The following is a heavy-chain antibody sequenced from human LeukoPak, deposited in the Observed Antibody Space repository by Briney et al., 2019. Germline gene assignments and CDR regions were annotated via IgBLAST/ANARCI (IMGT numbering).Heavy chain of an antibody. CDR3: AKEPRYCGTGCYFLVDS. Sequence: GGSLRLFCAASGFTFSSYAMSWVRQAPGKGLEWVSAISGSGGSTYYADSVKGRFTISRDNSKNTLYLQMNSLRAEDTAVYYCAKEPRYCGTGCYFLVDSWGQGTLVTVSS. J-gene: IGHJ5*01. V-gene: IGHV3-23*01. D-gene: IGHD2-21*02. CDR2: ISGSGGST. CDR1: GFTFSSYA.